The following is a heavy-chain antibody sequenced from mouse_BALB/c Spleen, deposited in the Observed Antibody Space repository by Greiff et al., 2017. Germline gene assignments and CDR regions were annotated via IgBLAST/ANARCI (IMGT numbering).Heavy chain of an antibody. J-gene: IGHJ2*01. V-gene: IGHV1-80*01. CDR3: ARKEATVFDY. Sequence: VQLQQSGAELVRPGSSVKISCKASGYAFSSYWMHWVKQRPGQGLEWIGQIYPGDGETNYNGKFKGKATLTADKSSSTAYMQLSSLTSEDSAVYFYARKEATVFDYWGQGTTLTVSS. CDR2: IYPGDGET. CDR1: GYAFSSYW. D-gene: IGHD1-1*01.